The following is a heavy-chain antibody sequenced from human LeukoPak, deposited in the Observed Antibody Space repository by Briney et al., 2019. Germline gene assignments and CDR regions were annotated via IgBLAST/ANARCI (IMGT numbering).Heavy chain of an antibody. CDR2: IIPIFGTA. CDR3: ARGSPLVWWLNTSYYYYGMDV. CDR1: GGTFSIYA. V-gene: IGHV1-69*13. D-gene: IGHD5-12*01. Sequence: ASVKVSCKASGGTFSIYAISWVRQAPGQGLEWMGGIIPIFGTANYAQKFQGRVTITADESTSTAYMELSSLRSEDTAVYYCARGSPLVWWLNTSYYYYGMDVWGQGTTVTVSS. J-gene: IGHJ6*02.